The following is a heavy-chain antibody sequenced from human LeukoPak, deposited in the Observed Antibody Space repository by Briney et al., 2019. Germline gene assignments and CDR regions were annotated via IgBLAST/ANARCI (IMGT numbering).Heavy chain of an antibody. CDR2: INPSGGST. Sequence: GASVKVSCKASGYTFTSYYMHWVRQAPGQGLEWMGIINPSGGSTSYAQKFQGRVTMTRDTSISTAYMELSRLRSDDTAVYYCARSSKQWLVLGYWGQGTLVTVSS. CDR1: GYTFTSYY. J-gene: IGHJ4*02. CDR3: ARSSKQWLVLGY. D-gene: IGHD6-19*01. V-gene: IGHV1-46*01.